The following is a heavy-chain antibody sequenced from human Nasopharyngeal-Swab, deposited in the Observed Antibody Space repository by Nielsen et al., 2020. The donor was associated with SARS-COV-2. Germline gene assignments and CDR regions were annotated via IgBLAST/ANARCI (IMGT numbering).Heavy chain of an antibody. CDR2: IYYSGST. CDR3: ARGGKGYWFDP. J-gene: IGHJ5*02. V-gene: IGHV4-59*08. D-gene: IGHD4-23*01. CDR1: GGSISSYY. Sequence: SETLSPTCTVSGGSISSYYWSWIRQPPGKGLEWIGYIYYSGSTNYNPSLKSRVTISVDTSKNQFSLKLSSVTAADTAVYYCARGGKGYWFDPWGQGTLVTVSS.